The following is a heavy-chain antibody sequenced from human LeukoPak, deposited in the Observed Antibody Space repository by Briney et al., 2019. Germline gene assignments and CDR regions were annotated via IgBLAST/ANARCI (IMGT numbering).Heavy chain of an antibody. Sequence: SVKVSCKASGGTFSSYAISWVRPAPGQGLEWMGGIIPIFGTANYAQKLQGRVTMTTDTSTSTAYMELRSLRSDDTAVYYCARGGIWQQLVRFDPWGQGTLVTVSS. D-gene: IGHD6-13*01. CDR2: IIPIFGTA. CDR1: GGTFSSYA. V-gene: IGHV1-69*05. CDR3: ARGGIWQQLVRFDP. J-gene: IGHJ5*02.